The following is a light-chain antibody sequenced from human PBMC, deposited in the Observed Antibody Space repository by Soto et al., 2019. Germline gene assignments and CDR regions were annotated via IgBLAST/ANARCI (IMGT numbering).Light chain of an antibody. CDR2: TAS. CDR1: QSISNS. J-gene: IGKJ4*01. Sequence: DIQMTQYPSSLSASVGDRVTITCRANQSISNSLNWYQQKPGKAPKLLIYTASSLHNGVPSRFSGSGSGTDFSLTISSLQAEDFATYYCQQSYSTLSFGGGTKLEIK. CDR3: QQSYSTLS. V-gene: IGKV1-39*01.